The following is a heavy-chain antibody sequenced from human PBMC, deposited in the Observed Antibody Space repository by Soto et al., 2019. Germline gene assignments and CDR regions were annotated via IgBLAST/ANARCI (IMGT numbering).Heavy chain of an antibody. CDR3: AREYGISGTGRTGLAC. CDR2: IYTDDGST. D-gene: IGHD1-20*01. V-gene: IGHV1-8*01. J-gene: IGHJ4*02. Sequence: QVQLVQSGAEVKKPGASVKVSCTASGYTFTDYDINWVRRATGQGLEWMGSIYTDDGSTAFAQQFQGRVPMTWNSSIRTAYMELSSLTSEDTAMYYCAREYGISGTGRTGLACWGQGTLVTVSS. CDR1: GYTFTDYD.